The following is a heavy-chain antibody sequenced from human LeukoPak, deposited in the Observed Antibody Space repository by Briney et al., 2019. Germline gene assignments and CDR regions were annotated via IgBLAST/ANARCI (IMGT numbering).Heavy chain of an antibody. D-gene: IGHD2-21*02. CDR3: ARGYCGGDCYPHDY. V-gene: IGHV1-46*01. J-gene: IGHJ4*02. CDR2: INPSGGST. CDR1: GYSFTDKY. Sequence: GASVKVSCKASGYSFTDKYMHWVRQAPGQGPEWMGRINPSGGSTSYAQKFQGRVTMTRDMSTSTVYMELSSLRSEDTAVYYCARGYCGGDCYPHDYWGQGTLVTVSS.